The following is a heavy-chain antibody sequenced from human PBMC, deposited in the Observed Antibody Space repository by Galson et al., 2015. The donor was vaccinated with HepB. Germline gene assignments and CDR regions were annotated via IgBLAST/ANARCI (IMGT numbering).Heavy chain of an antibody. D-gene: IGHD3-22*01. J-gene: IGHJ4*02. CDR2: ISGSGGST. CDR3: AKSPIAVVITGEYYFDY. Sequence: SLRLSCAASGFTFRSYAMSWVRQAPGKGLEWVSTISGSGGSTYYADSVKGRFNISRDNSKNTLYLQMNSLRAEDTAVYYCAKSPIAVVITGEYYFDYWGQGTLVTVSS. CDR1: GFTFRSYA. V-gene: IGHV3-23*01.